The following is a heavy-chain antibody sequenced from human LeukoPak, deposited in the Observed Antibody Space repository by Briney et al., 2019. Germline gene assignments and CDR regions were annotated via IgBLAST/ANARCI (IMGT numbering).Heavy chain of an antibody. CDR3: AREAVGGGFDY. J-gene: IGHJ4*02. CDR2: INPKSGGT. V-gene: IGHV1-2*02. D-gene: IGHD6-19*01. Sequence: ASVEVSCKTSGYTFADYYIHWVRQAPGQGLEWMGWINPKSGGTNYAQKFHGRVTMTRDTSIGTAHMDLSRLRSDDTAVYYCAREAVGGGFDYWDQGTLVTVSS. CDR1: GYTFADYY.